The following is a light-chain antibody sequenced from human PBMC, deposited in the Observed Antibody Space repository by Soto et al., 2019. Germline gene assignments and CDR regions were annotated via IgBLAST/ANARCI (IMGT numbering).Light chain of an antibody. CDR1: SSDVGGYNY. CDR2: DVS. J-gene: IGLJ3*02. Sequence: QSALTQPASVSGSPGQSITISCTGTSSDVGGYNYVSWYQQHPGKAPKLMIYDVSNRPSGVSNRFSGSKSGNTASLTISGLQAEDEADYYCSSFTSTSTWMFGGGNKVTVL. V-gene: IGLV2-14*03. CDR3: SSFTSTSTWM.